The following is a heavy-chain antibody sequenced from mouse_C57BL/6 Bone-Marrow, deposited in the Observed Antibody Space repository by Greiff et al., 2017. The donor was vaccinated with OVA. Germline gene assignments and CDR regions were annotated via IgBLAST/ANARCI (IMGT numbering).Heavy chain of an antibody. Sequence: EVHLVESGAGLVQPGASLKLSCESNEYAFPSHDMSWVRQTPEKRLELVAAINSDGGSTYYPDTMERRFIISRDNTKKTLYLQLSRLRSEDTAMYYCAGGDSSGWFAYGGRGNVVTVSA. CDR3: AGGDSSGWFAY. V-gene: IGHV5-2*01. CDR1: EYAFPSHD. J-gene: IGHJ3*01. CDR2: INSDGGST. D-gene: IGHD3-2*02.